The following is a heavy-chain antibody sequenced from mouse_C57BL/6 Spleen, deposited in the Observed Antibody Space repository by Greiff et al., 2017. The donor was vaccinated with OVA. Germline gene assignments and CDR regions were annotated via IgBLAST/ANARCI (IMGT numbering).Heavy chain of an antibody. J-gene: IGHJ3*01. CDR2: IHPNSGST. CDR3: ARGGCYSAWFAY. Sequence: QVQLQQPGAELVKPGASVKLSCKASGYTFTSYWMHWVKQRPGQGLEWIGMIHPNSGSTNYNEKFKSKATLTVDKSSSTAYMQLSSLTSEDSAVYYCARGGCYSAWFAYWGQGTLVTVSA. V-gene: IGHV1-64*01. D-gene: IGHD2-12*01. CDR1: GYTFTSYW.